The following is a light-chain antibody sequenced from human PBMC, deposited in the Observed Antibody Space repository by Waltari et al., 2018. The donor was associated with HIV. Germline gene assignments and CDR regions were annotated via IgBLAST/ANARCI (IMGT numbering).Light chain of an antibody. CDR2: DIN. V-gene: IGLV1-40*01. CDR3: QSYDNILRRVV. CDR1: TSNIGSPSG. J-gene: IGLJ2*01. Sequence: QSGLTQPPSVSGAPGQTVTISCTGSTSNIGSPSGVHRYPQPTGAAPQLLIYDINIRPSGVPDRFSASQSDTSASLAITGLQPEDEADYYCQSYDNILRRVVFGGGTKLTVL.